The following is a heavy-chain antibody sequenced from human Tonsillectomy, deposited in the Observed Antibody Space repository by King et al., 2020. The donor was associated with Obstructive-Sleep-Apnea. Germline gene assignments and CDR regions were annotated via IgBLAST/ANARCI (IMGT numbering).Heavy chain of an antibody. D-gene: IGHD4-17*01. CDR3: ATYGDYPGSSFDY. V-gene: IGHV3-30*04. Sequence: QVQLVESGGGVVQPGRSLRLSCAASGFTFSTYEMHWVRQAPGKGLVWVAVISYDGSDKYYADAVNGRFNISRDNSKKTLSLQMNSLTTEDTAVFYCATYGDYPGSSFDYWGQGTLVTVSS. CDR1: GFTFSTYE. CDR2: ISYDGSDK. J-gene: IGHJ4*02.